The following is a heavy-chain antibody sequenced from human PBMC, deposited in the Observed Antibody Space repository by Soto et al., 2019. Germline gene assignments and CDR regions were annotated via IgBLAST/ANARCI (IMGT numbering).Heavy chain of an antibody. CDR1: GGTFSSYT. CDR3: ARVSLVLAFDI. CDR2: IIPILGIA. Sequence: SVKVSCKASGGTFSSYTSSWVRQAPGQGLEWMGRIIPILGIANYAQKFQGRVTITADKSTSTAYMELSSLRSEDTAVYYCARVSLVLAFDIWGQGTMVTVSS. D-gene: IGHD6-13*01. V-gene: IGHV1-69*02. J-gene: IGHJ3*02.